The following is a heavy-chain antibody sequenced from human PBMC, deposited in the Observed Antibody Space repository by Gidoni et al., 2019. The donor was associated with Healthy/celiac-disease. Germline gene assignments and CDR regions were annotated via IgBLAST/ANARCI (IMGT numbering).Heavy chain of an antibody. CDR1: GGSIRSSGYY. CDR2: IYYSGIT. CDR3: ARQAGWPMGAFDI. J-gene: IGHJ3*02. Sequence: QLQLQESGPGLVKPSETLSLTCTPSGGSIRSSGYYWGWIRQPPGKGLEWIGIIYYSGITYYNPSLKSRVTISVDTSKNQFSLKLSSVTAADTAVYYCARQAGWPMGAFDIWGQGTMVTVSS. D-gene: IGHD2-15*01. V-gene: IGHV4-39*01.